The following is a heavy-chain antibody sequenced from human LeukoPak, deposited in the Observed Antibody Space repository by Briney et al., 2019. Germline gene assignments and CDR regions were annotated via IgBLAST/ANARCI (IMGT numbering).Heavy chain of an antibody. D-gene: IGHD5-18*01. Sequence: AGGSLRLSCAASGFTFSSYWMTWIRQAPGKGLEWVANIKQDGSEKYYVDSVKGRFTISRDNAKNSLYLRMNSLRAEDTAVYYCARDTGGGYSCYDCWGQGTLVTVSS. J-gene: IGHJ4*02. CDR3: ARDTGGGYSCYDC. CDR1: GFTFSSYW. CDR2: IKQDGSEK. V-gene: IGHV3-7*01.